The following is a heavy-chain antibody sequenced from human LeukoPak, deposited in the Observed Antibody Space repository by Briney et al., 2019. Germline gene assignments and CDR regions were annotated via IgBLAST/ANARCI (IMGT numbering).Heavy chain of an antibody. CDR1: GYTFTGYY. J-gene: IGHJ5*02. V-gene: IGHV1-2*02. CDR3: AREIVGATEFDP. Sequence: ASVKVSCKASGYTFTGYYMHWVRQAPGQGLEWMGWINPNSGGTNYAQKFQGRVTMTRDMSTSTVYMELSSLRSEDTAVYYCAREIVGATEFDPWGQGTLVTVSS. CDR2: INPNSGGT. D-gene: IGHD1-26*01.